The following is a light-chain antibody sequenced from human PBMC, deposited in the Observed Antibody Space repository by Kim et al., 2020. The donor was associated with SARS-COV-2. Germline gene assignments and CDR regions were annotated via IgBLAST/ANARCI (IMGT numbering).Light chain of an antibody. CDR2: GAS. Sequence: EIVLTQSPGTLSLSPGERATLSCRASQSVSSRYLAWYQQKPGQAPRLLIYGASSRATGIPDRFSGSGSGTDFTLTISRLEPEDFAVYYCQEYGSTRSITFGRGTRLEIK. CDR3: QEYGSTRSIT. CDR1: QSVSSRY. V-gene: IGKV3-20*01. J-gene: IGKJ5*01.